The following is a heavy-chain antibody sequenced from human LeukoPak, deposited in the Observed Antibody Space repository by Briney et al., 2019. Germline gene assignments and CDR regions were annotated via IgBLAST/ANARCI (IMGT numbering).Heavy chain of an antibody. CDR2: IIPILGIA. J-gene: IGHJ5*02. D-gene: IGHD1-26*01. Sequence: SVKVSCKASRGNFSSYAISWVRQAPGQRLEWMGRIIPILGIANYAQKFQGRVTITADKSTSTAYMELSSLRSEDTAVYYCAPIALWSSRSSHLVAATEWFDPWGQGTLVTVSS. CDR3: APIALWSSRSSHLVAATEWFDP. CDR1: RGNFSSYA. V-gene: IGHV1-69*04.